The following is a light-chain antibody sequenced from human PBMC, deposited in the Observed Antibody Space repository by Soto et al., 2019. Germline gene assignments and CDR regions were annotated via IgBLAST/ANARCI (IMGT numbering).Light chain of an antibody. V-gene: IGKV4-1*01. CDR2: WAS. CDR1: QSVLYSSNNKNY. J-gene: IGKJ1*01. CDR3: QQYYSTRT. Sequence: DIVMTQSPDSLAVSLGARATINCKSSQSVLYSSNNKNYLAWYQQKPGQPPKLLIYWASTRESGVPDRFSGSGSGTDFTLTISSLQAEDVAVYYCQQYYSTRTFGQGTQVEIK.